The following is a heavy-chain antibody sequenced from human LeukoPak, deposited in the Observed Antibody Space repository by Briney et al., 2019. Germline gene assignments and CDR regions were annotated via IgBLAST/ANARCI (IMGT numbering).Heavy chain of an antibody. D-gene: IGHD3-22*01. CDR1: GYAFSSSG. CDR2: ISAYKGNT. CDR3: ARDRGEAYYYDTSGRYYFDL. V-gene: IGHV1-18*01. Sequence: ASVKVSCKASGYAFSSSGFSWVRQAPGQGLEWMGWISAYKGNTNYAQKLQGRVTVTTDTSTTTAYMELRSLRSDDTAVYYCARDRGEAYYYDTSGRYYFDLWGQGTLVTVSS. J-gene: IGHJ4*02.